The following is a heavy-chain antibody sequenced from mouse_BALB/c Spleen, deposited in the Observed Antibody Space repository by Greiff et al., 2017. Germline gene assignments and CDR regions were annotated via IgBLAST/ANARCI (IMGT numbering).Heavy chain of an antibody. J-gene: IGHJ1*01. CDR2: ISYDGSN. CDR3: ARLYRTYWYFDV. CDR1: GYSITSGYY. V-gene: IGHV3-6*02. D-gene: IGHD2-14*01. Sequence: ESGPGLVKPSQSLSLTCSVTGYSITSGYYWNWIRQFPGNKLEWMGYISYDGSNNYNPSLKNRISITRDTSKNQFFLKLNSVTTEDTATYYCARLYRTYWYFDVWGAGTTVTVSS.